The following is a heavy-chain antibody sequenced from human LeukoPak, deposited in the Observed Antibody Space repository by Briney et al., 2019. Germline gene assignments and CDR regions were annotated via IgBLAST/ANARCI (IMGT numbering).Heavy chain of an antibody. J-gene: IGHJ3*02. CDR3: ARDSSSWYVHAFDI. D-gene: IGHD6-13*01. V-gene: IGHV1-8*01. Sequence: ASVKVSCKASGYTFTSYDINWVRQATGQGLEWMGWMNPNSGNTGYAQKFQGRVTMTRNTSISTAYMELSSLRSEDTAVYYCARDSSSWYVHAFDIWGQGTMVTVSS. CDR2: MNPNSGNT. CDR1: GYTFTSYD.